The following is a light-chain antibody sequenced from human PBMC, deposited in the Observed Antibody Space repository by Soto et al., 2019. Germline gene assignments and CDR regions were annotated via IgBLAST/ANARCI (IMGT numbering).Light chain of an antibody. Sequence: EIVLTQSPGPLSLSPGERATLSCRASQIVSSSYLAWYQQKPGQAPRLLIYGASSRATGIPDRFSGSGSGTDSTLTISRLEREDFAVYYCQQYGSSPTFGPGTKV. CDR2: GAS. J-gene: IGKJ1*01. CDR3: QQYGSSPT. CDR1: QIVSSSY. V-gene: IGKV3-20*01.